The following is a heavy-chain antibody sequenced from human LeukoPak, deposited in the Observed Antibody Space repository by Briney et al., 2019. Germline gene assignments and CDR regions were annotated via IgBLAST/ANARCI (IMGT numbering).Heavy chain of an antibody. CDR1: GYTFTGYY. CDR2: IDPNSGGT. J-gene: IGHJ4*02. V-gene: IGHV1-2*02. CDR3: ATESRGYSSSLRGYYFDH. Sequence: ASVKVSCKASGYTFTGYYMHWVRQAPGQGLEWMGWIDPNSGGTNYAQKFQGRVTMTRDTSISTAYMELSRLRSDDTAVYYCATESRGYSSSLRGYYFDHWGQGTLVTVSS. D-gene: IGHD6-13*01.